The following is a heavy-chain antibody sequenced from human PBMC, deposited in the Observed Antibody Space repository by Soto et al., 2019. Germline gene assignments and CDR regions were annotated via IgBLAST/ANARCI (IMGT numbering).Heavy chain of an antibody. CDR2: ISAGGVST. D-gene: IGHD6-19*01. CDR1: GFTFGFNA. Sequence: GSLRLSCAATGFTFGFNALSWVRQAPGKGLEWVSSISAGGVSTNYADSVRGRFTISRDNSKNTLYLEMNSLRGDDAAVYYCTKDKGPGPAVYYFDYWGQGTLVTVSS. CDR3: TKDKGPGPAVYYFDY. J-gene: IGHJ4*02. V-gene: IGHV3-23*01.